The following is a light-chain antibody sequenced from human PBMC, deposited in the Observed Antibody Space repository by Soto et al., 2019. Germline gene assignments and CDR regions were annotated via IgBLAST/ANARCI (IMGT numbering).Light chain of an antibody. CDR2: EVS. CDR1: SSDVGGYTY. V-gene: IGLV2-14*01. J-gene: IGLJ2*01. Sequence: QSDLTQPASVSGSPGQSITISCTGTSSDVGGYTYVSWYQQHPGRAPKLMIYEVSNRPSGVSNRFSGSNSGNTASLTISGRQVYDEADYYCSSYTTRNTVLFGGGTQLTVL. CDR3: SSYTTRNTVL.